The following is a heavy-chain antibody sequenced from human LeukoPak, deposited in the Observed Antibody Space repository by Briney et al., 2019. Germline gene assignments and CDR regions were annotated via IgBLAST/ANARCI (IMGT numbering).Heavy chain of an antibody. CDR2: IIPIPGMA. D-gene: IGHD3-10*01. Sequence: ASVKVSCKASGGTFSSYAISWVRQAPGQGLEWMGRIIPIPGMANYAQKFQGRVTITADSSTSTAYMEVSSLRSEDTAVYYCARAVVVARGLMAYFDYWGQGTQVTVSS. CDR3: ARAVVVARGLMAYFDY. CDR1: GGTFSSYA. J-gene: IGHJ4*02. V-gene: IGHV1-69*04.